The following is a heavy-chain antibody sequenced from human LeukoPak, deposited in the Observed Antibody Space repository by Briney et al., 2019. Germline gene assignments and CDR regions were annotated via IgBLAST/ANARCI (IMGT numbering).Heavy chain of an antibody. CDR3: ARDKGRDGHNSFDY. CDR2: INAGNGNT. D-gene: IGHD5-24*01. CDR1: GYTFTSYA. J-gene: IGHJ4*02. V-gene: IGHV1-3*03. Sequence: ASVKVSCKASGYTFTSYAMHWVRQAPGQRLEWMGWINAGNGNTKYSQEFQGRVTITRDTSASTAYMELSSLRSEDTAVYYCARDKGRDGHNSFDYWGQGTLVTVSS.